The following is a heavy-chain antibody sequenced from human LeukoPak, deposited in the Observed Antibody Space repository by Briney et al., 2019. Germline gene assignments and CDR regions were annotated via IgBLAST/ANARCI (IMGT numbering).Heavy chain of an antibody. Sequence: QTGGSLRLSCAASGFTFSSYAMHWVRQAPGKGLEWVAVISYDGSNKYYADSVKGRFTISRDNSKNTLYLQMNSLRAEDTAVYYCAREHVVRGFDYWGQGTLVTVSS. V-gene: IGHV3-30-3*01. J-gene: IGHJ4*02. CDR3: AREHVVRGFDY. CDR1: GFTFSSYA. D-gene: IGHD2-15*01. CDR2: ISYDGSNK.